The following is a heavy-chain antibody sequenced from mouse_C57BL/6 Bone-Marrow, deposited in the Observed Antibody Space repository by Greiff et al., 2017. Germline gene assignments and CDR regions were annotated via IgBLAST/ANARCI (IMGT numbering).Heavy chain of an antibody. Sequence: VQLQQPGAELVKPGASVKLSCKASGYTFTSYWMQWVKQRPGQGLEWIGEIDPSDSYTNYNQKFKGKATLTVDTSSSTAYMQLSSLTSEDSAVYYCARSDSYYFDYWGQGTILTVSS. J-gene: IGHJ2*01. CDR1: GYTFTSYW. CDR3: ARSDSYYFDY. CDR2: IDPSDSYT. V-gene: IGHV1-50*01.